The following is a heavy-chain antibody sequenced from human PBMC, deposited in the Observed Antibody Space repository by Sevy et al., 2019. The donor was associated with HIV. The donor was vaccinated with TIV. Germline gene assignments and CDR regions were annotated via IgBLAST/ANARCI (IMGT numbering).Heavy chain of an antibody. CDR3: ARSMEQQLDAFDI. Sequence: PETLSLTCTVSGASIRDSSYYWAWIRQPPGKGLEWIGNIYSYGETYYNSSLKSRVTISVDTSKNQFSLSLTSVTAADTAIYFCARSMEQQLDAFDIWGQGTMVTVSS. J-gene: IGHJ3*02. V-gene: IGHV4-39*01. D-gene: IGHD6-13*01. CDR2: IYSYGET. CDR1: GASIRDSSYY.